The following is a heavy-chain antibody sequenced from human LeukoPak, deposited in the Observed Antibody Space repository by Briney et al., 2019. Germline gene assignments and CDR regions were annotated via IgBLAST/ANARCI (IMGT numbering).Heavy chain of an antibody. D-gene: IGHD6-13*01. CDR1: GGSFSGYY. CDR2: INHSGST. CDR3: ARALYSSSWYRYYYMDV. J-gene: IGHJ6*03. V-gene: IGHV4-34*01. Sequence: SETLSLTCAVYGGSFSGYYWSWIRQPPGKGLEWIGEINHSGSTNYNPSLKSRVTISADTSKNQFSLKLSSVTAADTAVYYCARALYSSSWYRYYYMDVWGKGTTVTISS.